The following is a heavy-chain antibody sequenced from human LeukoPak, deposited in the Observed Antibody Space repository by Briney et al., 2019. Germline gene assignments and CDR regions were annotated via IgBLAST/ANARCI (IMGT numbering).Heavy chain of an antibody. J-gene: IGHJ3*02. CDR2: IYYRGST. D-gene: IGHD4-17*01. Sequence: SSETLSLTCAVSGGPLTSYYWSWIRQPPGKGLEWIGFIYYRGSTNYNPSLESRVTISVDTSKNRFSLKLSSVTAADTALYYCARGGAYGDFDAFDIWGQGTMVTVSS. V-gene: IGHV4-59*01. CDR3: ARGGAYGDFDAFDI. CDR1: GGPLTSYY.